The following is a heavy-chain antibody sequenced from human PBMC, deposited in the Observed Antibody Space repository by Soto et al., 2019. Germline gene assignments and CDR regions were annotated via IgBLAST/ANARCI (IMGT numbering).Heavy chain of an antibody. V-gene: IGHV1-18*01. J-gene: IGHJ6*03. CDR3: ARSRYESTVTYYYYYMDV. CDR2: ISAYNGNT. Sequence: QVQLVQSGAEVKKPGASVKVSCKASGYTFTSYGISWVRQAPGQGLEWMGWISAYNGNTNYAQKLQGRVTMTTDTSTSTAYMELRSLRPDDTAVYYCARSRYESTVTYYYYYMDVWGKGTTVTVAS. CDR1: GYTFTSYG. D-gene: IGHD4-4*01.